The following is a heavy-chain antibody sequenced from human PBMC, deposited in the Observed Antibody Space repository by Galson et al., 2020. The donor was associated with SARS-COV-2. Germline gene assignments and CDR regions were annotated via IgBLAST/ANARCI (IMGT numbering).Heavy chain of an antibody. Sequence: GESLKISCAASGFTFSSYAMHWVRQAPGKGLEWVAVISYDGSNKYYADSVKGRFTISRDNSKNTLYLQMNSLRAEDTAVYYCARTYSGSYNGYFDYWGQGTLVTVSS. CDR1: GFTFSSYA. V-gene: IGHV3-30-3*01. D-gene: IGHD1-26*01. J-gene: IGHJ4*02. CDR3: ARTYSGSYNGYFDY. CDR2: ISYDGSNK.